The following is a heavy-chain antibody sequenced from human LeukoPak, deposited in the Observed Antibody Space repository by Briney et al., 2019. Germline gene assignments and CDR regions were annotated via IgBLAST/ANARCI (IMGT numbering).Heavy chain of an antibody. D-gene: IGHD4-17*01. CDR1: GFSFSSYG. J-gene: IGHJ4*02. V-gene: IGHV3-33*06. CDR2: IWYDGSNK. CDR3: AKVGYGDYYFDY. Sequence: SGGSLRLSCAASGFSFSSYGMHWVRQAPGKGLEWVAAIWYDGSNKYYADSVKGRFTISRDNSKNTLYSQMSSLRAEDTAVYYCAKVGYGDYYFDYWGQGTLVTVSS.